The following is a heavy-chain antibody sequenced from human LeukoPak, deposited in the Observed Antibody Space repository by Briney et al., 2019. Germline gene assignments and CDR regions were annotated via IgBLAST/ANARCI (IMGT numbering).Heavy chain of an antibody. D-gene: IGHD3-16*01. Sequence: PSETLSLTCTVSGGSISSYYWSWIRQPPGKGLEWIGYIYYSGSTNYNPSPKSRVTISVDTSKNQFSLKLSSVTAADTAVYYCARMIGDYWGQGTLVTVSS. V-gene: IGHV4-59*01. CDR3: ARMIGDY. CDR1: GGSISSYY. J-gene: IGHJ4*02. CDR2: IYYSGST.